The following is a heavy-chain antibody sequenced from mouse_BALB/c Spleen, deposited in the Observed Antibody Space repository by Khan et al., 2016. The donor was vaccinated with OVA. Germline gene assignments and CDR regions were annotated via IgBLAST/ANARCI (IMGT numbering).Heavy chain of an antibody. CDR1: GFSLTTYG. D-gene: IGHD2-4*01. J-gene: IGHJ3*01. CDR2: IWSGGST. Sequence: QVQLKESGPGLVQPSQSLSITCTVSGFSLTTYGVHWVRQSPGKGLEWLGVIWSGGSTDYNAAFISRLSISKDNSKSQVFFKMNSLQANDTAIYYCARNYDYDEVLAYWGQGTLVTVSA. CDR3: ARNYDYDEVLAY. V-gene: IGHV2-2*02.